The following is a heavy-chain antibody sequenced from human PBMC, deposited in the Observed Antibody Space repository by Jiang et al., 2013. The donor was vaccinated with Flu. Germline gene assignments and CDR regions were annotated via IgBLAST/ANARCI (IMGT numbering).Heavy chain of an antibody. CDR1: GFSLSTSGMC. CDR3: ARIQRYDSSGYVSAPFDY. J-gene: IGHJ4*02. Sequence: KPTQTLTLTCTFSGFSLSTSGMCVSWVRQPPGKALEWLARIDWDDDKYYSTSLKTRLTISKDTSKNQVVLTMTNMDPVDTATYYCARIQRYDSSGYVSAPFDYWDQGTLVTVSS. D-gene: IGHD3-22*01. CDR2: IDWDDDK. V-gene: IGHV2-70*11.